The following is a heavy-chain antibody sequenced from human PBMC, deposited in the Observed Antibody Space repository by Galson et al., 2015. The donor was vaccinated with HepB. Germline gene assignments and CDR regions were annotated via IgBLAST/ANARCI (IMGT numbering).Heavy chain of an antibody. V-gene: IGHV1-18*04. CDR3: ARDVPQLYYYYGMDV. J-gene: IGHJ6*02. Sequence: QSGAEVKKPGTSVKVSCKASGYTFTSYGISWVRQAPGQGLEWMGWISAYNGNTNYAQKLQGRVTMTTDTSTSTAYMELRSLRSDDTAVYYCARDVPQLYYYYGMDVWGQGTTVTVSS. CDR2: ISAYNGNT. D-gene: IGHD1-1*01. CDR1: GYTFTSYG.